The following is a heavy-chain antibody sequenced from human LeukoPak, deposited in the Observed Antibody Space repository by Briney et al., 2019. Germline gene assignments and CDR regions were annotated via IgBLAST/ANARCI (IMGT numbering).Heavy chain of an antibody. CDR2: ISAYNGNT. J-gene: IGHJ4*02. CDR3: ARDLKGIAAAGRHFDY. D-gene: IGHD6-13*01. Sequence: ASVKVSCKASGYTFTSYGISWVRQAHGQGLEWMGWISAYNGNTNYAQKLQGRVTMTTDTSTSTAYMELRSLRSDDTAVYYCARDLKGIAAAGRHFDYWGQGTLVTVSS. CDR1: GYTFTSYG. V-gene: IGHV1-18*01.